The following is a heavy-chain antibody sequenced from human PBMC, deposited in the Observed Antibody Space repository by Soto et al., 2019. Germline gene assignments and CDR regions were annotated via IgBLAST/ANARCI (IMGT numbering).Heavy chain of an antibody. D-gene: IGHD3-16*01. V-gene: IGHV3-23*01. CDR3: AKEGGKLYYYYGMDV. CDR2: ISGSGGSA. J-gene: IGHJ6*02. CDR1: GFAFSSYA. Sequence: GGSLRLSCAASGFAFSSYAMSWVRQAPGKGLEWVSAISGSGGSAYYADSVKGRFTISRDNSKNTLYLQMNSLRAEDTAVYYCAKEGGKLYYYYGMDVWGQGTTVTVSS.